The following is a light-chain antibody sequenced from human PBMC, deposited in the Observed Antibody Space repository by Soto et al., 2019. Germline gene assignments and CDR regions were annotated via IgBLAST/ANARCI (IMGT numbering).Light chain of an antibody. CDR1: QSLIHSDGNTY. V-gene: IGKV2-30*02. CDR2: EVS. J-gene: IGKJ1*01. CDR3: MQGTHWPWT. Sequence: DVVMTQSPLSLPVTLGQPASISCRSSQSLIHSDGNTYLNWFQQRPGQSPRRLIYEVSDRDSGVPDRFSGSGSGTDFTLKISRVEAEDVGLYYCMQGTHWPWTFGQGTEVEIK.